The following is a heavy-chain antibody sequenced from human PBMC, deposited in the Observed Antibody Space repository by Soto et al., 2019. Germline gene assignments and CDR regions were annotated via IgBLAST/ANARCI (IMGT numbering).Heavy chain of an antibody. CDR2: VSSDGSTT. CDR1: GFTLSNHW. Sequence: GGSLRLSCAASGFTLSNHWMHWVRQAPGKGLEWVSRVSSDGSTTVYADSVRGRFTISRDNAKNTLYLQMNSLRGEDTAVYYCSRGHLSSLDVWGEGTTVTVPQ. D-gene: IGHD3-16*01. J-gene: IGHJ6*04. V-gene: IGHV3-74*01. CDR3: SRGHLSSLDV.